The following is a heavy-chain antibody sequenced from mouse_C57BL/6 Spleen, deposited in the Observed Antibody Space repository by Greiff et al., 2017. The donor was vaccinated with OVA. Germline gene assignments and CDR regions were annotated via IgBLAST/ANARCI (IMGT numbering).Heavy chain of an antibody. CDR3: ARCYYGSRYHYFDY. CDR1: GYTFTSYW. Sequence: VQLQQPGAELVKPGASVKMSCKASGYTFTSYWITWVKQRPGQGLEWIGDIYPGSGSTNYNEKFKSKATLTVDTSSSTAYMQLSSLTSEDSSVYYCARCYYGSRYHYFDYWGQGTTLTVSS. CDR2: IYPGSGST. J-gene: IGHJ2*01. D-gene: IGHD1-1*01. V-gene: IGHV1-55*01.